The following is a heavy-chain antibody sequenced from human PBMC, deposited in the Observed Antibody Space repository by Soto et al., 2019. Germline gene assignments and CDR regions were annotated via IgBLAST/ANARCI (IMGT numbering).Heavy chain of an antibody. CDR1: GYTFTTYY. D-gene: IGHD3-22*01. CDR3: ARQRSDRSGYNGGYNNY. Sequence: QVQPVQSGAEVKKPGASVKVSCKASGYTFTTYYIQWVRQAPGQGLEWMGVISPSGGTTTYAQKFKGRVTMTRDTSTSTVHMELSRLRSEDTAVYYCARQRSDRSGYNGGYNNYWGQGTLVTVSS. J-gene: IGHJ4*02. CDR2: ISPSGGTT. V-gene: IGHV1-46*01.